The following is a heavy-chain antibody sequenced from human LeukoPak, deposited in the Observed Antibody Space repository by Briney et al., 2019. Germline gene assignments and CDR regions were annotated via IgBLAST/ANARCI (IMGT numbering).Heavy chain of an antibody. CDR2: IILIFGTA. D-gene: IGHD3-3*01. Sequence: ASVKVSCRPSGGTFSSYAISWVRQPPGQGLDWLGGIILIFGTANYAQKFQGRVTITADESTSTAYMELSSLRSEDTAVYYCARGGFYDFWSGYQTYYYYGMDVWGQGTTVTVSS. V-gene: IGHV1-69*01. CDR3: ARGGFYDFWSGYQTYYYYGMDV. CDR1: GGTFSSYA. J-gene: IGHJ6*02.